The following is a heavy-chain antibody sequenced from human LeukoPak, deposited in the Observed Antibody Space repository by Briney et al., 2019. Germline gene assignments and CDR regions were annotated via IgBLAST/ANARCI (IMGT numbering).Heavy chain of an antibody. CDR3: ARDDVVVVPAATFDY. CDR2: NI. V-gene: IGHV3-21*04. CDR1: GFTFSSYS. J-gene: IGHJ4*02. D-gene: IGHD2-2*01. Sequence: GGSLRLSCAASGFTFSSYSMNWVRQAPGKGLEWVSSNIYYADSVKGRFTISRDNAKNSLYLQMNSLRAEDTAVYYCARDDVVVVPAATFDYWGQGTLVTVSS.